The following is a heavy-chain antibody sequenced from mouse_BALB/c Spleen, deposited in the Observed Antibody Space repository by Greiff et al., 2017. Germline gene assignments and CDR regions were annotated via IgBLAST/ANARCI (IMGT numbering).Heavy chain of an antibody. Sequence: EVKVVESGGGLVKPGGSLKLSCAASGFTFSSYAMSWVRQTPEKRLEWVASISSGGSTYYPDSVKGRFTISRDNARNILYLQMSSLRSEDTAMYYCARGGYYGSSYYAMDYWGQGTSVTVSS. CDR3: ARGGYYGSSYYAMDY. CDR2: ISSGGST. CDR1: GFTFSSYA. D-gene: IGHD1-1*01. J-gene: IGHJ4*01. V-gene: IGHV5-6-5*01.